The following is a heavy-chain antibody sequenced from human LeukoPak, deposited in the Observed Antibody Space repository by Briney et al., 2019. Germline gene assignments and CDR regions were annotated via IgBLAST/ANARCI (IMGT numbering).Heavy chain of an antibody. CDR1: GGSISSYY. Sequence: SETLSLTCTVSGGSISSYYWSWIRQPPGKGLGWIGYIYYSGSTNYNPSLKSRVTISVDTSKNQFSLKLSSVTAADTAVYYCARDSTGDPTSFDYWGQGTLVTVSS. D-gene: IGHD7-27*01. CDR3: ARDSTGDPTSFDY. CDR2: IYYSGST. V-gene: IGHV4-59*01. J-gene: IGHJ4*02.